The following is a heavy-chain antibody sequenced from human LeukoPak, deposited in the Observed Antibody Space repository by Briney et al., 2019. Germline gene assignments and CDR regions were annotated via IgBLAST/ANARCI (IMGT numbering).Heavy chain of an antibody. J-gene: IGHJ3*02. Sequence: GGSLRLSCAASGFTFSSYSMNWVRQAPGKGLEWVSYISSSSSTIYYADSVKGRFTISRDNAKNSLYLQMNSLRAEDTAVYYCARPLLRFLERGAFDIWGQGTMVTVSS. D-gene: IGHD3-3*01. CDR2: ISSSSSTI. CDR3: ARPLLRFLERGAFDI. CDR1: GFTFSSYS. V-gene: IGHV3-48*01.